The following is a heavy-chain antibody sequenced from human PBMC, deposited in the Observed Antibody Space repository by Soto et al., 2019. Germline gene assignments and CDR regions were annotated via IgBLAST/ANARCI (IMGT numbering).Heavy chain of an antibody. V-gene: IGHV3-15*01. CDR1: GFTFSNAW. J-gene: IGHJ4*02. Sequence: EVQLVESGGGLVKPGGSLRLSCAASGFTFSNAWMSWVRQAPGKGLEWVGRIKSKTDGGTTDYAAPVKGRFTISRDDSKNTLYLQMNSLKTEDTAVYYCTTGYDYGDPFEYWGQGTLVTVSS. D-gene: IGHD4-17*01. CDR3: TTGYDYGDPFEY. CDR2: IKSKTDGGTT.